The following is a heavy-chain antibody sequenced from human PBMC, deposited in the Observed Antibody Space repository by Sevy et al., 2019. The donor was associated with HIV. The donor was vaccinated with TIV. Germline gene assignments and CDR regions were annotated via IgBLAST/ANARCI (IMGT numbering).Heavy chain of an antibody. Sequence: QLGGSLRLSCSASGFTFSSYAMHWVRQAPGKGLEYVSAISSNGGSTYYADPVKGRFTISRDNSKNTLYLQMSSLRAEDTAVYYCVKGYGNPIVVVPEDYYYYGMDVWGQGTTVTVSS. CDR3: VKGYGNPIVVVPEDYYYYGMDV. CDR1: GFTFSSYA. V-gene: IGHV3-64D*06. CDR2: ISSNGGST. J-gene: IGHJ6*02. D-gene: IGHD2-2*01.